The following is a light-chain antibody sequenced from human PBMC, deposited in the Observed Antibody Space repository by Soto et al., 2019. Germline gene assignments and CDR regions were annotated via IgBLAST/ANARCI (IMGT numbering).Light chain of an antibody. Sequence: DIQMTQSPSTLSASVGDRVTITCRASPSISSWLAWYQQKPGKAPKLLIYDASSLESGVPSRFSGSGSGTEFNLTISSLQPDDFATYYCQQYNSYLYTFGQGTKLEIK. CDR3: QQYNSYLYT. CDR1: PSISSW. J-gene: IGKJ2*01. CDR2: DAS. V-gene: IGKV1-5*01.